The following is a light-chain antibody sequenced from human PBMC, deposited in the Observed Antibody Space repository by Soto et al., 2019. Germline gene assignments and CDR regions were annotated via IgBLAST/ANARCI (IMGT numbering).Light chain of an antibody. V-gene: IGKV1-17*01. J-gene: IGKJ5*01. Sequence: DVQMTQSPSSLSASVGDRVTITCRASQGISTDLNWYQQKPGKAPKLLIYTTSSLQSGVPSRFSGSGSGTEFTLTISSLQPDDFATYYCQQYNSYPITFGQGTRLEIK. CDR2: TTS. CDR1: QGISTD. CDR3: QQYNSYPIT.